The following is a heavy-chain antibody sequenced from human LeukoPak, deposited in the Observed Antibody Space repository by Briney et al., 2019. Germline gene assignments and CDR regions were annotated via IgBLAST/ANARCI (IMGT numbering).Heavy chain of an antibody. CDR3: ARDDSRLYYMDV. CDR2: IYYSGST. Sequence: SETLSLTCVVSGGSISSTSYYWGWIRQPPGKGLEWIGSIYYSGSTYYSPSLKSRVTISVDTSKNQFSLKLSSVTAADTAVYYCARDDSRLYYMDVWGKGTTVTISS. CDR1: GGSISSTSYY. V-gene: IGHV4-39*07. D-gene: IGHD3-22*01. J-gene: IGHJ6*03.